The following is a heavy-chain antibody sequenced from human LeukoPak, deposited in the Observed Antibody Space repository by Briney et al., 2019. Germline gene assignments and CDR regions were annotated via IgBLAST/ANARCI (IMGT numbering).Heavy chain of an antibody. Sequence: SETLSLTCTVSGGSISSYYWSWIRQPPGKGLEWMGYIYYSGSTNYNPSLKSRVTISVDTSKNQFSLKLSSMTAADTAVYYCARMRGIAVAGLDYWGQGTLVTVSS. V-gene: IGHV4-59*01. D-gene: IGHD6-19*01. CDR1: GGSISSYY. CDR2: IYYSGST. J-gene: IGHJ4*02. CDR3: ARMRGIAVAGLDY.